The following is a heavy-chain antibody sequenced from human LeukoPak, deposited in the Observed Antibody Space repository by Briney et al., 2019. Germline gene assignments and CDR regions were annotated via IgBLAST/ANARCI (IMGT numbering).Heavy chain of an antibody. CDR3: ARHEEEDGYNAKTFDF. CDR2: MHYRGTT. V-gene: IGHV4-39*01. Sequence: SETLSLTCTVSGVSIGSSNNFWGWIRQPPGKGLEWIGSMHYRGTTYYIPSLKSRVTISVDTSKNQFSLKLSSVTAADTAVYYCARHEEEDGYNAKTFDFWGQGTLVTVSS. CDR1: GVSIGSSNNF. D-gene: IGHD5-24*01. J-gene: IGHJ4*02.